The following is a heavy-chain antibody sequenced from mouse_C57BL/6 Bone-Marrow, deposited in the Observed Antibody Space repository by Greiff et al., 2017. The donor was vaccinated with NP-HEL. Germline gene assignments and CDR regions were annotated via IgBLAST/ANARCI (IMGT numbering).Heavy chain of an antibody. CDR1: GYTFTSYG. CDR3: AREGNWPYFDY. V-gene: IGHV1-81*01. Sequence: QGQLKESGAELARPGASVKLSCKASGYTFTSYGISWVKQRTGQGLEWIGEIYPRSGNTYYNEKFKGKATLTADKSSSTAYMELRSLTSEDSAVYFCAREGNWPYFDYWGQGTTLTVSS. D-gene: IGHD4-1*01. J-gene: IGHJ2*01. CDR2: IYPRSGNT.